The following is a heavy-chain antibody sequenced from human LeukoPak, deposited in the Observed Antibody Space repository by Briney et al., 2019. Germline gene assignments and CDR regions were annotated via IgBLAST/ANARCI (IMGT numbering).Heavy chain of an antibody. J-gene: IGHJ4*02. Sequence: GGSLRLSCAASGFTFSSYGMHWVRQAPGKGLEWVAVISYDGSNKYYADSVKGRFTISRDNSKNTLYLQMNSLRAEDTAVYYCARTMIDLRDFDYWGQGTLVTVSS. CDR2: ISYDGSNK. CDR3: ARTMIDLRDFDY. D-gene: IGHD3-22*01. CDR1: GFTFSSYG. V-gene: IGHV3-30*03.